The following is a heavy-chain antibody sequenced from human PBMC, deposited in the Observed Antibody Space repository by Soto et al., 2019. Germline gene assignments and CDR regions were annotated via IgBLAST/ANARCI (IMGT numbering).Heavy chain of an antibody. V-gene: IGHV1-24*01. Sequence: GASVKVSCKVSGYTLTELSMHWVRQAPGKGLEWMGGFDPEDGETIYAQKFQGRVTMTEDTSTDTAYMELSSLRSEDTAVYYCAYLSPGYSSGWLDYWGQGTLVTVSS. CDR2: FDPEDGET. D-gene: IGHD6-19*01. J-gene: IGHJ4*02. CDR1: GYTLTELS. CDR3: AYLSPGYSSGWLDY.